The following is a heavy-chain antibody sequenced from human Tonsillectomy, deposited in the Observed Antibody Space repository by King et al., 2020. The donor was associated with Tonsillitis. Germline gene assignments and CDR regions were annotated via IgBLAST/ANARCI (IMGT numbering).Heavy chain of an antibody. D-gene: IGHD3-10*01. J-gene: IGHJ4*02. Sequence: VQLVESGGGVVQPGRSLRLSCAASGFTFSSYGMHWVRQAPGKGLEWVTVISYDGGNKYYADSVKGRFTISRDNSKNTLYLQMNSLRAEDTAVYYCAKGVRGVIITTTSEYWGQGTLVTVPS. CDR1: GFTFSSYG. CDR2: ISYDGGNK. CDR3: AKGVRGVIITTTSEY. V-gene: IGHV3-30*18.